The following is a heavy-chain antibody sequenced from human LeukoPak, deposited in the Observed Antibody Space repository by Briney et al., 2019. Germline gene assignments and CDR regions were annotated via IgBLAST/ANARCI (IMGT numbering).Heavy chain of an antibody. CDR2: FFYSGST. CDR1: GASLSSGGYF. V-gene: IGHV4-31*03. CDR3: ARAPGSAYNAYYFDY. J-gene: IGHJ4*02. D-gene: IGHD1-1*01. Sequence: SQTLSLTCTVSGASLSSGGYFWGWIRQHPWKGLEWMGYFFYSGSTYYNPSLKSRVTISVDTSKNQISLKLSSVTAADTAVYYCARAPGSAYNAYYFDYWGQGTLVTVSS.